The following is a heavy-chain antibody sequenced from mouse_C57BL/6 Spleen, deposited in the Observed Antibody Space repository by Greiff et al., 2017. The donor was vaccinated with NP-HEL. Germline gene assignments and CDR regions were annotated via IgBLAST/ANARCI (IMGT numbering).Heavy chain of an antibody. D-gene: IGHD1-1*01. CDR1: GYTFTSYW. CDR3: ARCITTVVAPMDY. J-gene: IGHJ4*01. Sequence: VQLQQPGTELVKPGASVKLSCKASGYTFTSYWMHWVKQRPGQGLEWIGNINPSNGGTNYNDKFKSKATLTVDKSSSTAYMQLSSLTSEDSAVYYCARCITTVVAPMDYWGQGTSVTVSS. CDR2: INPSNGGT. V-gene: IGHV1-53*01.